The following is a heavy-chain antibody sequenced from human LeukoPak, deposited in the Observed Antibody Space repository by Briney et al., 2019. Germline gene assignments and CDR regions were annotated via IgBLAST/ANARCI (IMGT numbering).Heavy chain of an antibody. CDR1: GFTLSSYS. J-gene: IGHJ4*02. Sequence: GGSLRLSCAASGFTLSSYSMNWVRQAPGKGLEWVSSISSSNSYIYYADSVKGRFTVSRDNAKNSVYLQMNSLRAEDTAVYYCARDKWLTTTHYFDYWGQGTLVTVSP. D-gene: IGHD4-11*01. CDR2: ISSSNSYI. V-gene: IGHV3-21*01. CDR3: ARDKWLTTTHYFDY.